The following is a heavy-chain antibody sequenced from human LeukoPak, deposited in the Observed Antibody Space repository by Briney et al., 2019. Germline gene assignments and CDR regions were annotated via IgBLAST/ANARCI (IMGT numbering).Heavy chain of an antibody. Sequence: KPSETLSLTCTVSGGSISSYYWSWIRQPPGKGLEWIGYIYYGGSTNYNPSLKSRVTISVDTSKNQFSLKLSSVTAADTAVFYCASLTTADAFDIWGQGTMVTVSS. CDR1: GGSISSYY. CDR3: ASLTTADAFDI. D-gene: IGHD3-22*01. CDR2: IYYGGST. V-gene: IGHV4-59*01. J-gene: IGHJ3*02.